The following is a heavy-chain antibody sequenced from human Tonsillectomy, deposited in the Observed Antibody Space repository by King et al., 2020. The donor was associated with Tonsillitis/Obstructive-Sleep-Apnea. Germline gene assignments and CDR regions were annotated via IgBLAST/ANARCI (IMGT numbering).Heavy chain of an antibody. J-gene: IGHJ5*02. V-gene: IGHV2-70*11. CDR3: ARMGYSSGWYQNWFDP. CDR2: IDWDDDK. Sequence: VTLKESGPALVKPTQTLTLTCSFSGFSLNTGGMCVGWIRQPPGKALEWLARIDWDDDKYYSTSLKTRLTISKDTSKNQVVLTMTNMDPVDTATYYCARMGYSSGWYQNWFDPWGQGTLVTVS. D-gene: IGHD6-19*01. CDR1: GFSLNTGGMC.